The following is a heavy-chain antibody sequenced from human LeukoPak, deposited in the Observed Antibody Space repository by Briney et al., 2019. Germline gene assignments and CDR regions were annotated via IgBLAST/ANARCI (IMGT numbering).Heavy chain of an antibody. Sequence: PGGSLRLSCAVSRFTFSSYDMHWHREATGKGRVGVIDIGTAGDTYYPGSVKGRFTISRENAKNSLYLQMNSLRAGDTAVYYCARAFMGTFDYWGQGTLVTVCS. D-gene: IGHD5-18*01. J-gene: IGHJ4*02. CDR2: IGTAGDT. V-gene: IGHV3-13*01. CDR1: RFTFSSYD. CDR3: ARAFMGTFDY.